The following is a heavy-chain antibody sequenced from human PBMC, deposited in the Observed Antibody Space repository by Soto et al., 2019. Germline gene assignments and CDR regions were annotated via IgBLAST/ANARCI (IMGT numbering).Heavy chain of an antibody. CDR3: ASYFEY. Sequence: EVQLVESGGGLVQPGGSLRLSCEASGFTFSTFWMHWVRQAPGKGLVWVSRINSDGSSTNYAESVKGRVTISRDNAKNTLYLQLNSLRPEDTAVYYCASYFEYRGQGTLVTVSS. V-gene: IGHV3-74*01. CDR1: GFTFSTFW. J-gene: IGHJ4*02. CDR2: INSDGSST.